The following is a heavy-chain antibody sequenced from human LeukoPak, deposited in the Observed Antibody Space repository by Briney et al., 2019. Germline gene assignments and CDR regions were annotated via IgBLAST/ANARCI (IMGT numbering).Heavy chain of an antibody. J-gene: IGHJ4*02. D-gene: IGHD3-10*01. V-gene: IGHV4-4*02. CDR3: ARHGYYYGSGVEGYFDY. CDR2: VYHSGST. Sequence: SETLSLTCAVSGGSISSNNWWSWVRQPPGKGLEWIGEVYHSGSTNYNPSLKSRVTISVDTSKNQFSLKLNSVTAADTAVYYCARHGYYYGSGVEGYFDYWGQGTLVTVSS. CDR1: GGSISSNNW.